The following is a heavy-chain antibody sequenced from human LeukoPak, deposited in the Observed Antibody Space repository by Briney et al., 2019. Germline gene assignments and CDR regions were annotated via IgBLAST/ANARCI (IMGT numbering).Heavy chain of an antibody. CDR1: GFTFSSYS. CDR2: ISSSSSYI. CDR3: ASRAVAGTKNWFDP. D-gene: IGHD6-19*01. V-gene: IGHV3-21*01. Sequence: PGGSLRLSCAASGFTFSSYSMNWVRQAPGKGLEWVSSISSSSSYIYYADSVKGRFTISRDNAKNSLYLQMNSLRAEDTAVYYCASRAVAGTKNWFDPWGQGTLVTVSS. J-gene: IGHJ5*02.